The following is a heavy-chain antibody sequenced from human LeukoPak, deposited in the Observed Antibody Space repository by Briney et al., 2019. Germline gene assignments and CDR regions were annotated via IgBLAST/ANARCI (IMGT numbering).Heavy chain of an antibody. Sequence: PSQTLSLTCTVSGGSISSGDYYWSWIRQPPGKGLEWIGYIYYSGSTYYNPSLKSRVTISVDTSKNQFSLKLSSVTAADTAVYYCARHTSGSGSYAAKRDAFDIWGQGTMVTVSS. CDR1: GGSISSGDYY. CDR3: ARHTSGSGSYAAKRDAFDI. D-gene: IGHD1-26*01. J-gene: IGHJ3*02. CDR2: IYYSGST. V-gene: IGHV4-30-4*08.